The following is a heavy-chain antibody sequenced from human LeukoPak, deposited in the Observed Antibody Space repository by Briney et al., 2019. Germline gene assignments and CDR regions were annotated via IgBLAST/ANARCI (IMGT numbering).Heavy chain of an antibody. Sequence: SETLSLTCAVYGGSFSGYYWSWIRQPPGKGLDWIGEINHSGSTNYNPSLKSRVTISVDTSKNQFSLKLSSVTAADTAVYYCASLDCSGGSCYSIDYWGQGTLVTVSS. J-gene: IGHJ4*02. CDR2: INHSGST. CDR3: ASLDCSGGSCYSIDY. CDR1: GGSFSGYY. V-gene: IGHV4-34*01. D-gene: IGHD2-15*01.